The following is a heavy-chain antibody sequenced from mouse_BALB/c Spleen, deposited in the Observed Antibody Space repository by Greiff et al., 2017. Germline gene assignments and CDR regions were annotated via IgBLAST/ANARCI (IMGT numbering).Heavy chain of an antibody. CDR3: ARGGNFSWFAY. V-gene: IGHV1-77*01. CDR1: GYTFTDYY. D-gene: IGHD2-1*01. CDR2: IYPGSGNT. J-gene: IGHJ3*01. Sequence: QVQLQQSGAELARPGASVKLSCKASGYTFTDYYINWVKQRTGQGLEWIGEIYPGSGNTYYNEKFKGKATLTADKSSSTAYMQLSSLTSEDSAVYFCARGGNFSWFAYWGQGTLVTVSA.